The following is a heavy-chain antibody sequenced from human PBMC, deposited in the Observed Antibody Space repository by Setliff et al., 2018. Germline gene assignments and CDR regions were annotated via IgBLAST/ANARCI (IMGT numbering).Heavy chain of an antibody. CDR2: IYYSGST. CDR3: ARLYDFCSGGICYSGYSGYYNYMDV. V-gene: IGHV4-39*01. D-gene: IGHD2-15*01. Sequence: SETLSLTCTVSGGSISSSSYYWGWIRQPPGKGLEWVGSIYYSGSTYYNPSLKSRVTISVDTSKNQISLKLSSVNAADTDVYYCARLYDFCSGGICYSGYSGYYNYMDVRGKGTTVTVSS. J-gene: IGHJ6*03. CDR1: GGSISSSSYY.